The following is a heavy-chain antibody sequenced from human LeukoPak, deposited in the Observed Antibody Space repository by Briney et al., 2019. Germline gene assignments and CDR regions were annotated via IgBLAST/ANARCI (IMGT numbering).Heavy chain of an antibody. Sequence: PSETLSLTCAVYGGSFSSYYWSWIRQPPGKGLEWIAYISDIGSINYNPSLKSRVTISLDTSKSQFSLKLSSVTAADAAVYYCAGHHPRNTVGFWGQGTLVTVSS. CDR1: GGSFSSYY. D-gene: IGHD2/OR15-2a*01. J-gene: IGHJ4*02. CDR2: ISDIGSI. CDR3: AGHHPRNTVGF. V-gene: IGHV4-59*08.